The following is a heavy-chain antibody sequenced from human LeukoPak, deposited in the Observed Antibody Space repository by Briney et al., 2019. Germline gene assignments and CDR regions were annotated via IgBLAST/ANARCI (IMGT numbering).Heavy chain of an antibody. J-gene: IGHJ3*02. CDR2: IYSGGST. CDR3: AREKSIALDI. CDR1: GFTVSSNY. Sequence: GGSLRLSCAASGFTVSSNYMSWVRQAPGKGLEWVSVIYSGGSTYYADSVKGRFTISRDNSKNTLYLQMNSLRAEDTAVYYYAREKSIALDIWGQGTMVTVSS. V-gene: IGHV3-53*01. D-gene: IGHD6-6*01.